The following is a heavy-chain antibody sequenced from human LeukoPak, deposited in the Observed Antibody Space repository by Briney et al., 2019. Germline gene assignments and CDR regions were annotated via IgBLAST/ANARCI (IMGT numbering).Heavy chain of an antibody. D-gene: IGHD5-18*01. CDR2: INPSGGST. CDR1: VYTFTSYY. CDR3: ASAVGYSYGFDAFDI. V-gene: IGHV1-46*01. J-gene: IGHJ3*02. Sequence: ASVKVSCKASVYTFTSYYMHWVRQAPGQGLEWMGRINPSGGSTSYAQKFQGRVTMTSDTSTSTVYMELSSLRSEGTAVYYCASAVGYSYGFDAFDIWGQGTMVTVSS.